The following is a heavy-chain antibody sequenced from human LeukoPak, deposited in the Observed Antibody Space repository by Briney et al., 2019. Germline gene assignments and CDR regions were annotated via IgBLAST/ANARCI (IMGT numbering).Heavy chain of an antibody. J-gene: IGHJ4*01. CDR3: TRGNGYYIY. CDR2: IYYSGST. CDR1: GGSISDYY. Sequence: PSETLSLTCTVSGGSISDYYWSWLRLPPGKGLEGIGYIYYSGSTNYNPSLKSRVTISVDTSKNQFSLRLSSVTAADTAVYYCTRGNGYYIYWGHGTLVTVSP. V-gene: IGHV4-59*01. D-gene: IGHD3-3*01.